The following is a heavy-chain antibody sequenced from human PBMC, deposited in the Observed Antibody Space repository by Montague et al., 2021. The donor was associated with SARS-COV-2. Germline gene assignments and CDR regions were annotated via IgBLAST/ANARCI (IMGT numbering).Heavy chain of an antibody. Sequence: SLRLSCAASGFTVSSNYMSWVRQAPGKGLEWVSVIYSGGSTYYAXSVKGRFTISRDNSKNTLYLQMNSLRAEDTAVYYCARDQRRYGSGSYYGPHYYYYGMDVWGQGTTVTVSS. V-gene: IGHV3-66*02. CDR1: GFTVSSNY. CDR2: IYSGGST. J-gene: IGHJ6*02. CDR3: ARDQRRYGSGSYYGPHYYYYGMDV. D-gene: IGHD3-10*01.